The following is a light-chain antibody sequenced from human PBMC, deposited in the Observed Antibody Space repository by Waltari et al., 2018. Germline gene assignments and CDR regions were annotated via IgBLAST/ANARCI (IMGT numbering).Light chain of an antibody. J-gene: IGLJ1*01. V-gene: IGLV2-14*03. CDR3: CSSTDRSTYV. Sequence: QSALTQPASVPGSLGQSITIACTGTYSDVGRYNYVSLYQQHPGKAPKLVIFDVCNRPSGVSNRFSGSKSGNTASLSISCLQAEDEADYYCCSSTDRSTYVFGTGTKVTVL. CDR1: YSDVGRYNY. CDR2: DVC.